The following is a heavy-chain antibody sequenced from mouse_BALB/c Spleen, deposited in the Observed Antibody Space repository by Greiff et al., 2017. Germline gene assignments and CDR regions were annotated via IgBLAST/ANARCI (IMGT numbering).Heavy chain of an antibody. D-gene: IGHD2-12*01. CDR1: GFSLTSYG. CDR2: IWAGGST. J-gene: IGHJ4*01. V-gene: IGHV2-9*02. Sequence: QVQLKESGPGLVAPSQSLSITCTVSGFSLTSYGVHWVRQPPGKGLEWLGVIWAGGSTNYNSALMSRLSISKDNSKSQVFLKMNSLQTDDTAMYYCARGYLLYAMDYWGQGTSVTVSS. CDR3: ARGYLLYAMDY.